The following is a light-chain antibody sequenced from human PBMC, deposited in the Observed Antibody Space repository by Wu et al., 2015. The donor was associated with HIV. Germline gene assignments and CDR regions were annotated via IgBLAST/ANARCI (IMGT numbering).Light chain of an antibody. Sequence: EILMTQSPATLSVSPGERATLSCRASQNVNSKLGWFQHKPGQAPRLLIYDASTRATGIPARFSGSGSGTEFTLTISSMQSEDFAVYYCQQYNNWPPYSFGQGTKLEIK. CDR2: DAS. J-gene: IGKJ2*03. CDR3: QQYNNWPPYS. CDR1: QNVNSK. V-gene: IGKV3-15*01.